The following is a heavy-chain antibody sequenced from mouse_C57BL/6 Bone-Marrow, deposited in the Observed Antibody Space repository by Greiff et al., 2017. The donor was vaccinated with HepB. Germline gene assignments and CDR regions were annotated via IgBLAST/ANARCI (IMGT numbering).Heavy chain of an antibody. CDR2: IRNKANGYTT. D-gene: IGHD1-1*01. CDR3: ARYGRVVRYFDV. CDR1: GFTFTDYY. J-gene: IGHJ1*03. Sequence: EVMLVESGGGLVQPGGSLSLSCAASGFTFTDYYMSWVRQPPGKALEWLGFIRNKANGYTTEYSASVKGRFTISRDNSQSILYLQMNALRAEDSATYYCARYGRVVRYFDVWGTGTTVTVSS. V-gene: IGHV7-3*01.